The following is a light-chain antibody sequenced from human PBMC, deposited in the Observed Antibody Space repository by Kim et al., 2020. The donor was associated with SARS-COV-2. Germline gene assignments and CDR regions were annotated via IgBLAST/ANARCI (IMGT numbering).Light chain of an antibody. Sequence: EILMTQSPAPLSVSPGERATFSCRASQSVSSNLAWYQQKPGQAPRLVIYGASTRATGIPARFSGSGSGTEFTLTISSLQSEDFAVYYCQQYNNWPLTFGGGTKVDIK. CDR1: QSVSSN. CDR2: GAS. CDR3: QQYNNWPLT. J-gene: IGKJ4*01. V-gene: IGKV3-15*01.